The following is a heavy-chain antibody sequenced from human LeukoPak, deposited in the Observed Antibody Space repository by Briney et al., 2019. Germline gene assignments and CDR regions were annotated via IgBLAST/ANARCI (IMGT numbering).Heavy chain of an antibody. D-gene: IGHD3-3*01. CDR3: ARVGSTLFEVVLL. CDR1: GFIVSSNF. V-gene: IGHV3-53*01. J-gene: IGHJ4*02. Sequence: GGSLRLSCAASGFIVSSNFMSWFRQAPGKGLEWVSILYSGGNTYYADSVKGRFIISRDNSNNTLYLQMNSLRTEDTAVYYCARVGSTLFEVVLLWGQGTLVTVSS. CDR2: LYSGGNT.